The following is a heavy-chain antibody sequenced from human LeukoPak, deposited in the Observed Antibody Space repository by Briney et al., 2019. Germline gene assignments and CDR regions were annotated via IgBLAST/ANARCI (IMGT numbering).Heavy chain of an antibody. CDR3: ARDVVSSGWYFVGY. J-gene: IGHJ4*02. Sequence: SETLSLTCTVSGGSISSSSYYWGWIRQPPGKGLEWIGSIYYSGSTYYNPSLKSRVTISVDTSKNQFSLKLSSVTAADTAVYYCARDVVSSGWYFVGYWGQGTLVTVSS. CDR2: IYYSGST. D-gene: IGHD6-19*01. V-gene: IGHV4-39*07. CDR1: GGSISSSSYY.